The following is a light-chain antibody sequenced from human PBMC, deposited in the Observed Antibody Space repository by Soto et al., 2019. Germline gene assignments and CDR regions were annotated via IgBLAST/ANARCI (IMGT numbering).Light chain of an antibody. CDR2: DSS. Sequence: EIVLTQSPATLSLSPGERATLSCRTSQGVGHYLAWYQQTPGQAPRLLIYDSSNRAAGIPARFSGSGSGTDFTLTISSLEPEDFAVYFCRHRSSWRITFGQGTRLDIK. CDR1: QGVGHY. J-gene: IGKJ5*01. V-gene: IGKV3-11*01. CDR3: RHRSSWRIT.